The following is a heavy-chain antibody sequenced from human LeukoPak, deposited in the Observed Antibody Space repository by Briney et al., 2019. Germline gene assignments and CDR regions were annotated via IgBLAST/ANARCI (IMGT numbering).Heavy chain of an antibody. V-gene: IGHV1-18*01. CDR3: ARVPLWFGELNFDY. CDR1: GYTFTSYG. Sequence: ASVKISCKASGYTFTSYGISWVRQAPGQGLEWMGWISAYNGNTNYAQKLQGRVTMTTDTSTSTAYMELRSLRSDDTAVYYCARVPLWFGELNFDYWGQGTLVTVSS. CDR2: ISAYNGNT. J-gene: IGHJ4*02. D-gene: IGHD3-10*01.